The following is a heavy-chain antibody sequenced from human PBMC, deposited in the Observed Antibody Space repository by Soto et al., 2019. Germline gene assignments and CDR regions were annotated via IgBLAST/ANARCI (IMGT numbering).Heavy chain of an antibody. V-gene: IGHV3-15*01. CDR2: IKSKSDGGTT. CDR3: TTNWNWNVDSRTIDY. Sequence: EVQLVESGGGLVKPGGSLRLSCAASGISFTKAWMNLVRQAPGKGLEWVGQIKSKSDGGTTDYAAHATGRFTISRDDAKNTLYLQMNSLKTEDTAVYYCTTNWNWNVDSRTIDYWGQGTLVTVSS. D-gene: IGHD1-1*01. J-gene: IGHJ4*02. CDR1: GISFTKAW.